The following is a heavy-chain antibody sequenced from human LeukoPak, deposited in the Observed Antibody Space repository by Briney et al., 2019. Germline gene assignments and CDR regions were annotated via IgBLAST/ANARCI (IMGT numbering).Heavy chain of an antibody. V-gene: IGHV4-59*01. D-gene: IGHD1-1*01. Sequence: SETLSLTCTVSGGSLNNYYWSWIRQPPGKALEWIGHVYYSGGTNYNPSLKSRVTISVDTSKNQFSLKLRSVTAADTALYYCARVDDWNALEYWGQGTLVTVSS. CDR1: GGSLNNYY. CDR3: ARVDDWNALEY. J-gene: IGHJ4*02. CDR2: VYYSGGT.